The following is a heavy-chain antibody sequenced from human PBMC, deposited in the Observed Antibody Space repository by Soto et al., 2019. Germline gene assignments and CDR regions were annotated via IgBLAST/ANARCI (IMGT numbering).Heavy chain of an antibody. D-gene: IGHD3-10*01. J-gene: IGHJ3*01. CDR3: ARFYGNAFDV. CDR2: IYYDGST. Sequence: QLQLQESSPGLVKPSETLSLTCSVSGGSITTSSYNWDWIRQPPGKGLEWIGTIYYDGSTSYNPSLKSHVTISVDTSKNHFALKVNSVTAADMAVYYCARFYGNAFDVWGRGTVVTVSS. V-gene: IGHV4-39*02. CDR1: GGSITTSSYN.